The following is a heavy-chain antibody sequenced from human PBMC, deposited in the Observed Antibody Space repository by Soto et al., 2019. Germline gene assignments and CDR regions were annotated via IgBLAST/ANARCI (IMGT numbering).Heavy chain of an antibody. Sequence: QVQLVESGGGLVKPGGSLRLSCAASGFTFSDYYMSWIRQAPGKGLEWVSYISSSSSYTNYADSVKGRFTISRDNAKNSLYLQMNSLRAEDTAVYYCERGEAITMVRGVIPLDYWGQGTLVTVSS. CDR3: ERGEAITMVRGVIPLDY. J-gene: IGHJ4*02. CDR2: ISSSSSYT. CDR1: GFTFSDYY. D-gene: IGHD3-10*01. V-gene: IGHV3-11*06.